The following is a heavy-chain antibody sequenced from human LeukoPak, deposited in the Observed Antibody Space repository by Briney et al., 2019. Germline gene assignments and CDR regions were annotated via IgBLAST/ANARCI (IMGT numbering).Heavy chain of an antibody. V-gene: IGHV3-23*01. D-gene: IGHD6-13*01. J-gene: IGHJ4*02. Sequence: AGGSLRLSCAASGFTFSSYAMSWVRQAPGKGLEWVSAISGSGGSTYYADSVKGRFTISRDNSKNTLYLQMNSLRAEDTAVYYCANQRQQLVPPFDYWGQGTLVTVSS. CDR1: GFTFSSYA. CDR3: ANQRQQLVPPFDY. CDR2: ISGSGGST.